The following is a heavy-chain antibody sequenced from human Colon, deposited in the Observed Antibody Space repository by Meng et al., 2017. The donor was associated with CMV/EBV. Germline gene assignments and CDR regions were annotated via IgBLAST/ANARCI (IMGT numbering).Heavy chain of an antibody. D-gene: IGHD2-8*02. CDR2: IDINGENR. V-gene: IGHV3-30*02. Sequence: GESLKISCAASEFIFNDYGIHWLRQAPGKGLEWLSFIDINGENRYNGDIVKGRFIVSKDKSKNTVFLQMSSLRVEDTAVYYCARASIPDTGMGLDNWGQGTQVTVSS. CDR3: ARASIPDTGMGLDN. J-gene: IGHJ4*02. CDR1: EFIFNDYG.